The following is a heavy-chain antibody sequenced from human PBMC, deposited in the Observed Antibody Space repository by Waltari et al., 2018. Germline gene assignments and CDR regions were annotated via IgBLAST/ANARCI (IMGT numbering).Heavy chain of an antibody. V-gene: IGHV1-46*03. J-gene: IGHJ5*02. D-gene: IGHD2-15*01. Sequence: QVQLVQSGAEVKKPGASVKVSCKASGYTFTTYYMHWVRQAPGQGLEWPGIITPSGGSTTYAQKFQGRITMTRDTSTSTVYLELSSLRSEDTAVYYCAGVAVTATRVGWFDPWGLGTLVTVSS. CDR3: AGVAVTATRVGWFDP. CDR2: ITPSGGST. CDR1: GYTFTTYY.